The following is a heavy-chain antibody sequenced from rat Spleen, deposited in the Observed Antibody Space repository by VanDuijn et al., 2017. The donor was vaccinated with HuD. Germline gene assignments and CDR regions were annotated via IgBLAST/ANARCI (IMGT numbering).Heavy chain of an antibody. CDR3: TRHDYSGVITNWFAY. V-gene: IGHV5-29*01. J-gene: IGHJ3*01. CDR1: GFTFNNYG. D-gene: IGHD4-3*01. CDR2: ISYDGITT. Sequence: EVQLVESGGGLVQPGRSLKLSCAASGFTFNNYGMAWVRQAPTKGLEWVATISYDGITTYYRGSVRGRFTISGDDAKTTLYLQMDSLRPEDTATYYCTRHDYSGVITNWFAYWGQGTLVTVSS.